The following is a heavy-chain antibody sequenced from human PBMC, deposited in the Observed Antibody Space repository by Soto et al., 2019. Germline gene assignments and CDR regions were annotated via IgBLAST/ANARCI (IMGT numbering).Heavy chain of an antibody. V-gene: IGHV4-4*02. D-gene: IGHD6-19*01. CDR3: ARENSHMGISVAGLDY. J-gene: IGHJ4*02. Sequence: QVQLQESGPGLVKPSGTLSLTCAVSGDSISSNNWWSWVRQSPGKGLKWIGEVYHSGSTNYAPSLRGRVTISVEKSNNQFSLMLTSVTAADTAVYYCARENSHMGISVAGLDYWGQGTLVSVSS. CDR1: GDSISSNNW. CDR2: VYHSGST.